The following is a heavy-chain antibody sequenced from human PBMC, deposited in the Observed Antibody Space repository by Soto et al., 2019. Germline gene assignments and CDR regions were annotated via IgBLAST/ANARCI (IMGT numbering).Heavy chain of an antibody. V-gene: IGHV3-30-3*01. J-gene: IGHJ4*02. Sequence: QVHLVESGGGVVQPGRSLRLSCAASGLTFSNYAMHWVRQAPGKGLEWVAFISYDGTNRCYPDSVKGRFTISRDNSKHTVYLQMNSLKTDDTAVYYCARESSSPVTTGGGWSSKDYWGQGTLVTVSS. CDR1: GLTFSNYA. CDR3: ARESSSPVTTGGGWSSKDY. D-gene: IGHD4-17*01. CDR2: ISYDGTNR.